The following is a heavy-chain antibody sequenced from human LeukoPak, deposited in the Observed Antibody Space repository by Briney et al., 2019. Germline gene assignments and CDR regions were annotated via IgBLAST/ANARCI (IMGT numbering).Heavy chain of an antibody. CDR3: AREEYQLPVDY. CDR2: INHSGST. V-gene: IGHV4-34*01. J-gene: IGHJ4*02. CDR1: GGSFSGYY. Sequence: SETLSLTCAVYGGSFSGYYWSWIRQPPGKGLEWIGEINHSGSTNYNPSLKSRVTISVDTSKNQFSLKLSSVTAADTAVYYCAREEYQLPVDYWGQGTLVTVSS. D-gene: IGHD2-2*01.